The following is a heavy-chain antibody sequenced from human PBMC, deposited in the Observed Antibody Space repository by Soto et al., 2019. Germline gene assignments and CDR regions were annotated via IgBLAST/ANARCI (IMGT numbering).Heavy chain of an antibody. J-gene: IGHJ4*02. CDR1: GEAISSSSYY. D-gene: IGHD2-21*02. CDR2: IYYSGRA. V-gene: IGHV4-39*01. Sequence: SETLSLTCIVSGEAISSSSYYWGWFRPPPGKGLEWILIIYYSGRAYYNPSFKSRVTISMFTSKNQFSLTLSSVTATDTAVYYCARQRTTVVTQAYFDHWGQGALVTVSS. CDR3: ARQRTTVVTQAYFDH.